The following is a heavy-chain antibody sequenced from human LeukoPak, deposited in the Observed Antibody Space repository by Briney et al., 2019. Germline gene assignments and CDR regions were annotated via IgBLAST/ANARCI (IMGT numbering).Heavy chain of an antibody. D-gene: IGHD3-10*01. J-gene: IGHJ6*02. V-gene: IGHV4-39*01. Sequence: KSSETLSLTCTVSGGSISSSSYYWGWIRQPPGKGLEWIGSIYYSGSTYYNPSLKSRVTISVDTSKNQFSLKLSSVTAADTAVYYCARLARQRGARGGIGNYYYYYGMDVWGQGTTVTVSS. CDR2: IYYSGST. CDR1: GGSISSSSYY. CDR3: ARLARQRGARGGIGNYYYYYGMDV.